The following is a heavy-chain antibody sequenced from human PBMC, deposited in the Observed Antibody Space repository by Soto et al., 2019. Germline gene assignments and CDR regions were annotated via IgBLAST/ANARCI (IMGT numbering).Heavy chain of an antibody. CDR1: GYTFTFRY. J-gene: IGHJ3*02. CDR2: ITPFKSDT. V-gene: IGHV1-45*02. Sequence: SVKVSCKASGYTFTFRYLRWVRQAPGQALGWMGWITPFKSDTNYAQKFQDRVTITRDRSVSTAYMELSNLRSDDTAMYYCARSPFAGSDAFDIWRPGTMLTVSS. CDR3: ARSPFAGSDAFDI. D-gene: IGHD1-1*01.